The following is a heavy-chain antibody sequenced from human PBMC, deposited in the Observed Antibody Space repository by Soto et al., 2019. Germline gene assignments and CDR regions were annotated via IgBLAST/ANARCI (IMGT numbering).Heavy chain of an antibody. CDR2: IGSSSSYT. Sequence: PGGSLRLSCAASGFPFSDYYMSWIRQAPGMGLEWVSSIGSSSSYTNYADSVKGRFTISRDNAKNSLYLQMNSLRAEDTAVYYCARRRPTGYYNYWGQGTLVTVSA. V-gene: IGHV3-11*03. J-gene: IGHJ4*02. CDR1: GFPFSDYY. CDR3: ARRRPTGYYNY. D-gene: IGHD3-9*01.